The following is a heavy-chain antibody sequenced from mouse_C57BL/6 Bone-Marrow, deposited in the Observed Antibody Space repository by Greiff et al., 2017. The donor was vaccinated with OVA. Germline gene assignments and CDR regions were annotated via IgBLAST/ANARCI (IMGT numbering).Heavy chain of an antibody. CDR3: ASSRHYYGSSIDAMDY. J-gene: IGHJ4*01. V-gene: IGHV7-3*01. D-gene: IGHD1-1*01. Sequence: EVQVVESGGGLVQPGGSLSLSCAASGFTFTDYYMSWVRQPPVKALEWLGFIRNKANGYTTEYSVSVKGRLTTSRDTSQSFLYLQLIASRAEASATYYGASSRHYYGSSIDAMDYWGQGTSVTVSA. CDR2: IRNKANGYTT. CDR1: GFTFTDYY.